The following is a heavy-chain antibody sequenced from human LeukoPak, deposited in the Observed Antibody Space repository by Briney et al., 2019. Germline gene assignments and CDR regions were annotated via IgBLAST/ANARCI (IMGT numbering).Heavy chain of an antibody. CDR3: AKDEEVRRPYFYYMDV. D-gene: IGHD3-10*01. V-gene: IGHV3-30*02. CDR2: IRSDGTNK. J-gene: IGHJ6*03. Sequence: GGSLRLSCAASRFTFSTYGMHWVRQAPGKGLEWVAFIRSDGTNKYYAESVKGRFTVSRDNSKNTLYLQMNSLRPEDTAVYSCAKDEEVRRPYFYYMDVWGKGTTVTISS. CDR1: RFTFSTYG.